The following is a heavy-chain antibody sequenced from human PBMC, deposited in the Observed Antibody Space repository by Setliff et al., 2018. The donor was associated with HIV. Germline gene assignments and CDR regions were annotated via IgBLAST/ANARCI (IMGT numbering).Heavy chain of an antibody. V-gene: IGHV2-5*02. CDR1: GFSLTTSAVG. CDR2: IYWDDDK. Sequence: SGPTLVNPTQTLTLTCAFSGFSLTTSAVGVGWIRQPPGKALEWLALIYWDDDKRYRSSLKCRLTITKDTSKNQVVLTMTNMDPVDTATYYCAHSLYCSSSNCSGLLFDYWGQGTLVTVSS. CDR3: AHSLYCSSSNCSGLLFDY. J-gene: IGHJ4*02. D-gene: IGHD2-2*01.